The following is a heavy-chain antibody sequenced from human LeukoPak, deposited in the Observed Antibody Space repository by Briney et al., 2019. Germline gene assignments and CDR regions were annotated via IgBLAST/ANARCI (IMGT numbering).Heavy chain of an antibody. J-gene: IGHJ6*03. Sequence: SETLSLTCTVSGGSISTSSYYWSWIRQPPGKGLEWIGYIYYSGSTNYNPSLKSRVTISVDTSKNQFSLKLSSVTAADTAVYYCARAVRGDFWSGYDHYYYYYMDVWGKGTTVTVSS. CDR2: IYYSGST. CDR3: ARAVRGDFWSGYDHYYYYYMDV. V-gene: IGHV4-61*01. D-gene: IGHD3-3*01. CDR1: GGSISTSSYY.